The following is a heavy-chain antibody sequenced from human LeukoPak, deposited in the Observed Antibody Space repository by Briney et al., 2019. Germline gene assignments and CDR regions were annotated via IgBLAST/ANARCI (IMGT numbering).Heavy chain of an antibody. CDR1: GFTFSNYP. Sequence: GGSLRLSCAASGFTFSNYPMRWLRQAPGKGLEWVSAFGAGTGAITLYADSVKGRFTISRDDSKSTLYLQMNSLRGEDTAVYYCAENYDSGRGVPYAMDVWGQGTTVTVSS. CDR2: FGAGTGAIT. D-gene: IGHD3-10*01. CDR3: AENYDSGRGVPYAMDV. V-gene: IGHV3-23*01. J-gene: IGHJ6*02.